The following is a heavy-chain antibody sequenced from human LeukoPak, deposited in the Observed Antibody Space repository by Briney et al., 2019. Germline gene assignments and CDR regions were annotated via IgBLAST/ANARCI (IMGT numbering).Heavy chain of an antibody. J-gene: IGHJ4*02. V-gene: IGHV4-38-2*02. CDR3: ARGMTTVTTGDSDY. CDR2: IYHSGST. Sequence: SETLSLTCTVSGYSISSGYYWGWLRQPPGKGLEWIGSIYHSGSTYYNPSLKSRVTISVDTSKNQFSLKLSSVTAADTAVYYCARGMTTVTTGDSDYXXQGTLVTVSS. CDR1: GYSISSGYY. D-gene: IGHD4-17*01.